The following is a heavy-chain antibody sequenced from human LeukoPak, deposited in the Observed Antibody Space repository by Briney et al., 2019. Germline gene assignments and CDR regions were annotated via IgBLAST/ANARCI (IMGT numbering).Heavy chain of an antibody. CDR2: IWYDGSNK. J-gene: IGHJ6*02. CDR3: ARGGDSIYDILTGYYEVRDYYGMDV. Sequence: GGSLRLSCAASGFTFSSYGMHWVRQAPGKGLEWVAVIWYDGSNKYYADSVKGRFTISRDNSKNTLYLQMNSLRAEDTAVYYCARGGDSIYDILTGYYEVRDYYGMDVWGQGTTVTVSS. D-gene: IGHD3-9*01. CDR1: GFTFSSYG. V-gene: IGHV3-33*01.